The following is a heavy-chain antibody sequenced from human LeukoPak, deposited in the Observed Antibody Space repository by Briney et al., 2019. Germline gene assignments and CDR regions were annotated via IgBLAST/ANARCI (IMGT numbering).Heavy chain of an antibody. CDR2: INHSGST. CDR3: AESGGVKGIDY. V-gene: IGHV4-34*01. J-gene: IGHJ4*02. D-gene: IGHD3-10*01. Sequence: PSETLSLTCAVYGGSFSGYYWSWIRQPPGKGLEWIGEINHSGSTNHNPSLKSRVTISVDTSKNQFSLKLSSVTAADTAVYYCAESGGVKGIDYWGQGTLVTVSS. CDR1: GGSFSGYY.